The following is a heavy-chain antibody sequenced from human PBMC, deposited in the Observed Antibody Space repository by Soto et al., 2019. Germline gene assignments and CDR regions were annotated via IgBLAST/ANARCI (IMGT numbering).Heavy chain of an antibody. CDR1: GFSLSTTGEG. CDR2: IYWDDSA. J-gene: IGHJ5*02. CDR3: VHRTVSDCAWFDP. D-gene: IGHD2-21*02. Sequence: SGPTLVNPTQTLTLTCTFSGFSLSTTGEGVGWFRQPPGKALEWLALIYWDDSARYSPSLKSRLTITKGTSENQVVLTLTNTDPVDTATYFCVHRTVSDCAWFDPWGQGTLVTVSS. V-gene: IGHV2-5*02.